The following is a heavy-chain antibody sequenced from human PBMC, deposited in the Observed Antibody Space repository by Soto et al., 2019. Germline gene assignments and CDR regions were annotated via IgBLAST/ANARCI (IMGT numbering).Heavy chain of an antibody. D-gene: IGHD3-10*01. CDR2: IRSKANSYAT. V-gene: IGHV3-73*01. Sequence: GGSLRLSCAASGFTFSGSAMHWVRQASGKGLEWVGRIRSKANSYATAYAASVKGRFTISRDDSKNTAYLQMNSLKTEDTAVYYCTSLYGPAAFDIWGQGTMVTVSS. J-gene: IGHJ3*02. CDR3: TSLYGPAAFDI. CDR1: GFTFSGSA.